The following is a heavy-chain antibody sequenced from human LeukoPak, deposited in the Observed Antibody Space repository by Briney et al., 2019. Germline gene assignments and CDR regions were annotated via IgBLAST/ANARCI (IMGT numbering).Heavy chain of an antibody. V-gene: IGHV4-4*07. CDR3: ASVIWFGELFPPS. J-gene: IGHJ5*02. CDR1: GDSISNYH. Sequence: DPSETLSLTCTVSGDSISNYHWTWIRQPAGKGLEGIGHLYSSGSTNYNPSLKSRVTMSVDTSKNQFSLKLSSVTAADTAVYYCASVIWFGELFPPSWGQGTLVTVSS. CDR2: LYSSGST. D-gene: IGHD3-10*01.